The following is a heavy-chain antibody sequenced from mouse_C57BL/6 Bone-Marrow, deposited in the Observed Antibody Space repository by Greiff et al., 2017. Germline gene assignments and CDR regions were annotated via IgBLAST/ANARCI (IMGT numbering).Heavy chain of an antibody. CDR1: GFTFSSYA. CDR2: ISDGGSYT. D-gene: IGHD1-1*01. J-gene: IGHJ4*01. V-gene: IGHV5-4*01. Sequence: EVQLQQSGGGLVKPGGSLKLSCAASGFTFSSYAMSWVRQTPEKRLEWVATISDGGSYTYYPDNVKGRFTISRDNAKNNLYLQMSQLKSEDTAMYYWAREEITTVVANYAMDYWGQGTSVTVSS. CDR3: AREEITTVVANYAMDY.